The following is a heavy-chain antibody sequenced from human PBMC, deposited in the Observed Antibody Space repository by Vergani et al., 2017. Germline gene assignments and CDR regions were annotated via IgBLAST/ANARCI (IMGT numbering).Heavy chain of an antibody. CDR2: ISAYNGNT. CDR1: GGTFSSYA. CDR3: ARAPPYDSSGYYTFDY. V-gene: IGHV1-18*01. J-gene: IGHJ4*02. D-gene: IGHD3-22*01. Sequence: QVQLVQSGAEVKKPGSSVKVSCKASGGTFSSYAISWVRQAPGQGLEWMGRISAYNGNTNYAQKLQGRVTMTTDTSTSTAYMELRSLRSDDTAVYYCARAPPYDSSGYYTFDYWGQGTLVTVSS.